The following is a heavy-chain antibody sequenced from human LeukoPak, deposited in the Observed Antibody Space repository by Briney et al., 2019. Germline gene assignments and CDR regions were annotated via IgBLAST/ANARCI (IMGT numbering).Heavy chain of an antibody. CDR2: ISSTGITK. J-gene: IGHJ4*02. CDR1: GFTSSDYC. D-gene: IGHD3-10*01. Sequence: PGGSLRLSCAASGFTSSDYCMSWIRQAPGKGLEWVSYISSTGITKYYADSVKGRFTISRDNAENSLYLQMNSLRAEDTAVYYCARGRFNTYYFDYWGQGTLVTVSS. CDR3: ARGRFNTYYFDY. V-gene: IGHV3-11*01.